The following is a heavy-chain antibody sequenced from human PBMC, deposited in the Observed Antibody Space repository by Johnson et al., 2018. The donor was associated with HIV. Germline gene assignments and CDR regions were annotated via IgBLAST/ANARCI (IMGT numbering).Heavy chain of an antibody. CDR1: GFTFSTNW. CDR3: ARVQLLADDVFNI. D-gene: IGHD3-10*01. J-gene: IGHJ3*02. CDR2: INSDGSST. Sequence: VQLVESGGGLVQPGGSLRLSCVGSGFTFSTNWMHWVRQATGKGPVWVARINSDGSSTSYADSVKGRFTISRDNAKNTLYLQMDSLGAEDTAVYYCARVQLLADDVFNIWGQGTMVTVAS. V-gene: IGHV3-74*03.